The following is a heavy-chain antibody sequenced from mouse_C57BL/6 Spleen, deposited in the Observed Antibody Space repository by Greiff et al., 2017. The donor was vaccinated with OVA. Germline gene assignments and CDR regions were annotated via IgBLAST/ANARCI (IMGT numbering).Heavy chain of an antibody. D-gene: IGHD2-5*01. CDR1: GYSFTDYN. V-gene: IGHV1-39*01. Sequence: EVQLQQSGPELVKPGASVKISCKASGYSFTDYNMNWVKQSNGKSLEWIGVINPNYGTTRYNQKFKGKATLTVDQSSSTAYMQLNSLTSEDSAVYYCASTYSKGGYAMDYWGQGTSVTVSS. J-gene: IGHJ4*01. CDR2: INPNYGTT. CDR3: ASTYSKGGYAMDY.